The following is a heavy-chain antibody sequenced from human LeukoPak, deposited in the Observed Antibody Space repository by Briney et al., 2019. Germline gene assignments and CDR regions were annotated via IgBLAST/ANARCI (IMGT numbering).Heavy chain of an antibody. Sequence: SVKGRFTISRDNAESSLYLQMNSLRAEDTAVYYCARVHRYFDWHRPYYYYYYMDVWGKGTTVTISS. V-gene: IGHV3-21*04. J-gene: IGHJ6*03. CDR3: ARVHRYFDWHRPYYYYYYMDV. D-gene: IGHD3-9*01.